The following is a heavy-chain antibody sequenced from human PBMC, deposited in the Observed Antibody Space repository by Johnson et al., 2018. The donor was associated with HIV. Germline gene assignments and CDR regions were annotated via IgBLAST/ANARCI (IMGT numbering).Heavy chain of an antibody. CDR2: IYSGGST. V-gene: IGHV3-66*01. Sequence: VQLVESGGGVVQPGRSLRLSCAASGFTFSSNHMRWVRQAPGKGLEWVSVIYSGGSTYYADSVKGRFTISRDNSKNTLYLQMNRLRAEDTAVYYCAREWLYGFDMWGQGTMVTVSS. CDR1: GFTFSSNH. J-gene: IGHJ3*02. D-gene: IGHD5-24*01. CDR3: AREWLYGFDM.